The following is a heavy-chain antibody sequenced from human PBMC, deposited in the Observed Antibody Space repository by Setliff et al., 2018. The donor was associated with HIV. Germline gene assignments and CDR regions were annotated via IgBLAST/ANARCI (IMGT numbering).Heavy chain of an antibody. J-gene: IGHJ6*02. Sequence: PGGSLRLSCAASGFTFSNYRMSWVRQAPGKGLDWVSGISWNGGSTGYADSVKGRFTISRDNAKNSLYLQMNSLRAEDTALYHCAREGEAIFGVVHYGMDVWGQGTTVTVSS. D-gene: IGHD3-3*01. CDR1: GFTFSNYR. CDR2: ISWNGGST. V-gene: IGHV3-20*01. CDR3: AREGEAIFGVVHYGMDV.